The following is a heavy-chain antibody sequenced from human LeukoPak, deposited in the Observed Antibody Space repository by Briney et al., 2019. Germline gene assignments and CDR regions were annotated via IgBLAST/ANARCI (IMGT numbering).Heavy chain of an antibody. D-gene: IGHD3/OR15-3a*01. CDR3: ARDWTGWDDYYYYGLDV. V-gene: IGHV3-21*01. Sequence: GSLRLSCAASGFSFKSYNMNWVRQAPGKGLEWVSSISSSSTYIYYADSVKGRFTIFRDNAKNSLFLQMNSLRAEDTAVYYCARDWTGWDDYYYYGLDVWGQGTTVTVSS. CDR2: ISSSSTYI. CDR1: GFSFKSYN. J-gene: IGHJ6*02.